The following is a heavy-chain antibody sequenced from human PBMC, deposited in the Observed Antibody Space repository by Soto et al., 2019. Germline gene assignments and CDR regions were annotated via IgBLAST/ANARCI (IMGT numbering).Heavy chain of an antibody. CDR3: AKDQVNNWNYVNNWFDP. Sequence: AGGSLRLSCAASGFTFSSYGMHWVRQAPGKGLEWVAVISYDGSNKYYADSVKGRFTISRDNSKNTLYLQMNSLRAEDTAVYYCAKDQVNNWNYVNNWFDPWGQGTLVTVSS. V-gene: IGHV3-30*18. J-gene: IGHJ5*02. D-gene: IGHD1-7*01. CDR2: ISYDGSNK. CDR1: GFTFSSYG.